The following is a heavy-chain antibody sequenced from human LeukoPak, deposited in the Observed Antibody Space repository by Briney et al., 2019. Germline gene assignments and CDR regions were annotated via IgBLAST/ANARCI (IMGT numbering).Heavy chain of an antibody. V-gene: IGHV3-23*01. CDR2: ISGSGDST. CDR1: GFTFSSYA. Sequence: GGSLRLSCAASGFTFSSYAMSWVRQAPGKGLEWVSAISGSGDSTYYADSVKGRFTISRDNSKNTLYLQMNSLRADDTAVYYCALHHGSYYLGRSFDPWGQGILVTVSS. J-gene: IGHJ5*01. D-gene: IGHD1-26*01. CDR3: ALHHGSYYLGRSFDP.